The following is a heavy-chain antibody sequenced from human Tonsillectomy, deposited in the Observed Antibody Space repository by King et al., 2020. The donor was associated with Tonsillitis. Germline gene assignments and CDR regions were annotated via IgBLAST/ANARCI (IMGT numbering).Heavy chain of an antibody. CDR1: GSTFSSYT. Sequence: VQLVESGGGLVQPGGSLRLSCAASGSTFSSYTMIWVRQSPGKGLEWVSAISGGGDRTYYADAVKGRFTISRDNSKNTLYLQMNSRRAEDMALYYCTKNLGSAYDYYWGQGALGTVSS. CDR3: TKNLGSAYDYY. V-gene: IGHV3-23*04. J-gene: IGHJ4*02. CDR2: ISGGGDRT. D-gene: IGHD5-12*01.